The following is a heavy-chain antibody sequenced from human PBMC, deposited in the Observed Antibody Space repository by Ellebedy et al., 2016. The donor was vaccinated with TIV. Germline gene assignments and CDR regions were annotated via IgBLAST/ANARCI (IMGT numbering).Heavy chain of an antibody. Sequence: SLKISCAASGFTFDDYAMHWVRQAPGKGLEWVSGISWNSGSIGYADSVKGRFTFSRDNAENSLSLQMNSLRAEDTAVYYCARDVGGALDYWGQGTLVTVSS. J-gene: IGHJ4*02. CDR2: ISWNSGSI. D-gene: IGHD2-21*01. CDR3: ARDVGGALDY. V-gene: IGHV3-9*01. CDR1: GFTFDDYA.